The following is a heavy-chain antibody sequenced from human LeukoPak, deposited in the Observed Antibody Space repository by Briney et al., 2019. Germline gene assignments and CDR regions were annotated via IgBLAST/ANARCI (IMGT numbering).Heavy chain of an antibody. J-gene: IGHJ4*02. V-gene: IGHV1-18*01. CDR1: GYTFTNYG. Sequence: GASVKVSCKASGYTFTNYGISWVRQAPGQGLEWMGWVSAYNGNTNYAQKLQGRVTMTTDTSANTAYMELGSMRSDDTAVYYCARDYLGYCSGGRGSTGYYWGQGTPATASS. D-gene: IGHD2-15*01. CDR3: ARDYLGYCSGGRGSTGYY. CDR2: VSAYNGNT.